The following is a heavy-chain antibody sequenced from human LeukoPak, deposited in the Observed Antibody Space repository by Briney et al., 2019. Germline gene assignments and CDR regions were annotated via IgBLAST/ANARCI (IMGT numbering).Heavy chain of an antibody. D-gene: IGHD3-22*01. V-gene: IGHV3-7*01. CDR1: GFIFTDYW. J-gene: IGHJ4*02. CDR2: IKEDGSEK. Sequence: QTGGSLRLSCAASGFIFTDYWMYWVRQAPGRGLAWVANIKEDGSEKNYVDSVKGRFTISRDNAKNSLYLQMNSLRAEDTAVYYCASFQSSGYNLPFDYWGQGTLVTVSS. CDR3: ASFQSSGYNLPFDY.